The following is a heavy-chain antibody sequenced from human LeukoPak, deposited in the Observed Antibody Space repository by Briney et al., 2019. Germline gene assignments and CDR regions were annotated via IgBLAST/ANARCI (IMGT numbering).Heavy chain of an antibody. J-gene: IGHJ5*02. Sequence: ASVKVSCKASGYTFTSYGISWVRQAPGQGLEWMGWISAYNGYTNYAQKLQGRVTMTTDTSTSTAYMELRSLRSDDTAVYYCARDGYSSSWFTNWFDPWGQGTLVTVSS. D-gene: IGHD6-13*01. CDR2: ISAYNGYT. CDR3: ARDGYSSSWFTNWFDP. V-gene: IGHV1-18*04. CDR1: GYTFTSYG.